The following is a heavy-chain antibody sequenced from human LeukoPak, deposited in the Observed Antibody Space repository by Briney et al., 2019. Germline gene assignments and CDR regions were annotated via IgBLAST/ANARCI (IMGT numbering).Heavy chain of an antibody. CDR2: IKQDGSEK. D-gene: IGHD3-3*01. CDR1: GFTFSSYA. J-gene: IGHJ4*02. CDR3: ARASGGITIFGVVSY. V-gene: IGHV3-7*01. Sequence: PGGSLRLSCAASGFTFSSYAMSWVRQAPGKGLEWVANIKQDGSEKYYVDSVKGRFTISRDNAKNSLYLQMNSLRAEDTAVYYCARASGGITIFGVVSYWGQGTLVTVSS.